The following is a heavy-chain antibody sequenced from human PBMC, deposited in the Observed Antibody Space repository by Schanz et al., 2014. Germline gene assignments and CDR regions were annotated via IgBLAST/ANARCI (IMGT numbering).Heavy chain of an antibody. V-gene: IGHV3-30*07. CDR1: GFTFRSHA. CDR2: ISHDGSKK. J-gene: IGHJ4*02. Sequence: QVQLVESGGGVVQPGRSLRLSCAASGFTFRSHAMHWVRQAPGKGLEWGAVISHDGSKKYYADSVKGRFTISRDNAKNSLYLQMNSLRAEDTAVYYCAKAGSGWSTAGYYYWGQGTLVAVSS. D-gene: IGHD6-19*01. CDR3: AKAGSGWSTAGYYY.